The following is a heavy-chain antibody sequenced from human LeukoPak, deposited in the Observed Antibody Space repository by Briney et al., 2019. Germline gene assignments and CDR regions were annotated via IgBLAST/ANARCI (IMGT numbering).Heavy chain of an antibody. V-gene: IGHV5-51*01. CDR1: GYSFTNYW. J-gene: IGHJ4*02. CDR3: ARRRGDTVAGSDY. CDR2: IHPGDSNT. Sequence: GESLKISCQGFGYSFTNYWIVWVRQMPGQGLEYMGIIHPGDSNTKYSPSFEGQVIISVDKSISTAYLQWSSLKASDSAIYYCARRRGDTVAGSDYWGQGTLVTVSS. D-gene: IGHD6-19*01.